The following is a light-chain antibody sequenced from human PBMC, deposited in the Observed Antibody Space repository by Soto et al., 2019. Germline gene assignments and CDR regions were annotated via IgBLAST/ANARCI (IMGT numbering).Light chain of an antibody. J-gene: IGKJ1*01. CDR2: GAS. CDR3: QQYNNWPPWT. Sequence: EIVMTQSPATLSVSPGERATLYCRASQSVSSNLAWYQQKPGQAPRLLIYGASTRATGISARFSGSGSGTEFTLTISSLQSEDFAVYYCQQYNNWPPWTFGQGTKVEIK. CDR1: QSVSSN. V-gene: IGKV3-15*01.